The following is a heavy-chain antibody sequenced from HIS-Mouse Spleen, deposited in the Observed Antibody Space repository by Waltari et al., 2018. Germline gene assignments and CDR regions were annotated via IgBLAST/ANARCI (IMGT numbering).Heavy chain of an antibody. CDR2: ISYDGSNK. D-gene: IGHD6-19*01. CDR1: GFPFSRFG. V-gene: IGHV3-30*18. CDR3: AKASSGWLDY. J-gene: IGHJ4*02. Sequence: QVQLVESGGGVVQPGRSLRLSCAASGFPFSRFGMPWVRQASGKGLEWVAVISYDGSNKYYADSVKGRFTISRDNSKNTLYLQMNSLRAEDTAVYYCAKASSGWLDYWGQGTLVTVSS.